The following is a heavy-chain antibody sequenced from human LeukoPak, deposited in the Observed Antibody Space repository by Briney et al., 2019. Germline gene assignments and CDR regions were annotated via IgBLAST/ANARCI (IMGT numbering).Heavy chain of an antibody. J-gene: IGHJ4*02. CDR3: ANDRGRRWGYFDY. CDR1: GFTFSSYA. CDR2: ISYDGSNK. Sequence: PGGSLRLSCAASGFTFSSYAMHWVRQAPGKGLEWVAAISYDGSNKYYADSVKGRFTISRDNSKNTLYLQMSSLRSEDTAVYYCANDRGRRWGYFDYWGQGTLVTVSS. V-gene: IGHV3-30*04. D-gene: IGHD3-16*01.